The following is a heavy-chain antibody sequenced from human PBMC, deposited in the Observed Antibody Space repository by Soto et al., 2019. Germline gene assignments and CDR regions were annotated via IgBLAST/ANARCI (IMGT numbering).Heavy chain of an antibody. CDR1: GGSISSGDYY. CDR3: ARGALGAQDWFDP. J-gene: IGHJ5*02. V-gene: IGHV4-61*08. CDR2: IYYSGST. D-gene: IGHD3-16*01. Sequence: SETLSLTCTVSGGSISSGDYYWSWIRQPPGKGLEWIGYIYYSGSTNHNPSLRSRVTISVDTSKNQFSLKLSSVTAADTAVYYCARGALGAQDWFDPWGQGTLVTVSS.